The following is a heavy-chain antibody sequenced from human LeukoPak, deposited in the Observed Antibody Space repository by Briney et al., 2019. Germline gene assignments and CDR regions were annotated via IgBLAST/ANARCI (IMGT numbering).Heavy chain of an antibody. D-gene: IGHD6-13*01. V-gene: IGHV3-13*01. CDR2: IDTTGYT. CDR1: GFTFSTYD. Sequence: GGSLRLSCAASGFTFSTYDIHWVRQATGKGLDWVSAIDTTGYTYYAGSVKGRFTISRENAKNSLYLQMNSLRAGDTAVYYCARVAAGGKGFDYWGQGILVTVSS. CDR3: ARVAAGGKGFDY. J-gene: IGHJ4*02.